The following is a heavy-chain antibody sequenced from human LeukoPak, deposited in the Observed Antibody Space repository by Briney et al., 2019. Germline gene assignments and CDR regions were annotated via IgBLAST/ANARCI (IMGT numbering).Heavy chain of an antibody. J-gene: IGHJ3*02. Sequence: ASVKVSCKASGYTFTSYGISWVRQAPGQGLEWMGWISAYNGNTNYAQKLQGRVTMTTDTSTSTAYMELRSLRSDDTAVYYCARDPLDYYDSSGYYFTGAFDIWGQGTMVTVSS. CDR1: GYTFTSYG. D-gene: IGHD3-22*01. CDR2: ISAYNGNT. CDR3: ARDPLDYYDSSGYYFTGAFDI. V-gene: IGHV1-18*01.